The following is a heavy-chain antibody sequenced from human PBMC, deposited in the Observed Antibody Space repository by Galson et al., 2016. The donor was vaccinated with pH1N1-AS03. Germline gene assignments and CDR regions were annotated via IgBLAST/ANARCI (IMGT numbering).Heavy chain of an antibody. D-gene: IGHD5-18*01. Sequence: SLRLSCAASGFTFSAFFLCWVRWVLGRGLGLVSGFCVVGFILYLVVLGGGRLTISRDKSKNTVYLQMSSLRTEDTAVYYCIKEGNRLQSRRSDAFDIWGRGTMVTVSS. CDR1: GFTFSAFF. CDR2: FCVVGFIL. J-gene: IGHJ3*02. V-gene: IGHV3-64D*08. CDR3: IKEGNRLQSRRSDAFDI.